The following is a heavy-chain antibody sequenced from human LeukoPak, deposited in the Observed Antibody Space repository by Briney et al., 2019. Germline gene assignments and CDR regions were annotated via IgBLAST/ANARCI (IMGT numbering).Heavy chain of an antibody. V-gene: IGHV3-11*01. CDR2: ISSSGSSI. CDR3: ATNVGDGILSGYHRDSYYYYAMDV. D-gene: IGHD3-9*01. CDR1: GFTFSDHY. Sequence: GGSLRLSCAASGFTFSDHYMSWIRQAPGKGLEWVSYISSSGSSIYYADSVKGRFTISRDNAKNSLYLQMNSLRAEDTAVYYCATNVGDGILSGYHRDSYYYYAMDVWGQGTTVTVSS. J-gene: IGHJ6*02.